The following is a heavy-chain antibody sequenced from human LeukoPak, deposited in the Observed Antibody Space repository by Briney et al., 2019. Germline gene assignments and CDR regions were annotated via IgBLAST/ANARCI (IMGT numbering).Heavy chain of an antibody. V-gene: IGHV3-7*01. J-gene: IGHJ6*04. CDR2: IKEDGSEK. CDR1: GFTFSNYW. Sequence: PGGSLRLSCAASGFTFSNYWMSWVRQAPGKGLEWVAYIKEDGSEKDYVDSVKGRFTISRDNAQSSLYLQMDSLRAEDTAVYYCARDGVVNFWVSYGTYNYYYHMDVWGKGTTVTVSS. D-gene: IGHD3-16*01. CDR3: ARDGVVNFWVSYGTYNYYYHMDV.